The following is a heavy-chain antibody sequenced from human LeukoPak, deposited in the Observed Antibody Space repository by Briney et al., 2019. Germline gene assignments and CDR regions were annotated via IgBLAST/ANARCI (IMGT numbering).Heavy chain of an antibody. D-gene: IGHD3-10*01. V-gene: IGHV4-34*01. CDR2: INHSGST. CDR3: ARLRAGRGRYYYGSGSYYNHNWFDP. Sequence: KTSETLSLTCAVYGGSFSGYYWSWIRQPPGKGLEWLGEINHSGSTNYNPSLKSRVTISVDTSKNQFSLKLSSVTAADTAVYYCARLRAGRGRYYYGSGSYYNHNWFDPWGQGTLVTVSS. J-gene: IGHJ5*02. CDR1: GGSFSGYY.